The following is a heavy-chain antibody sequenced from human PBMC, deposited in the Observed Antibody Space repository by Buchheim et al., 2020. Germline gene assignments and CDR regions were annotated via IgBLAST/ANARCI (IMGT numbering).Heavy chain of an antibody. Sequence: QVQLQQWGAGLLKPSETLSLTCAVYGGSFSGYYWSWIRQPPGKGLEWIGEINHSGSTNYNPSLKSRVTISVDTSKNQFSLKLSSVTDADTAVYYCARGSGVVGHYYYYGMDVWGQGTT. V-gene: IGHV4-34*01. CDR3: ARGSGVVGHYYYYGMDV. D-gene: IGHD2-15*01. CDR1: GGSFSGYY. J-gene: IGHJ6*02. CDR2: INHSGST.